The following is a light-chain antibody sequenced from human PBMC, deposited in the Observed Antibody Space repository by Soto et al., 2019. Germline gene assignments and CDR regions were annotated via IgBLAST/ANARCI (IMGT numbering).Light chain of an antibody. V-gene: IGKV1-39*01. CDR2: AAS. CDR1: QSINTF. Sequence: DIYVTQSPASLSAFVGDRVTITCRASQSINTFLNWYQQQPGRAPKLLIYAASTLQSGVPSRFSGSGSGRDFTLTISSLQPEDFVIYYCQQTYSTPWTFGPGTQVEIK. CDR3: QQTYSTPWT. J-gene: IGKJ1*01.